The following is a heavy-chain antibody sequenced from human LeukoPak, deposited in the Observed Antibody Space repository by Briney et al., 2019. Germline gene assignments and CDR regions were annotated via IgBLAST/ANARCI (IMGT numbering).Heavy chain of an antibody. D-gene: IGHD7-27*01. V-gene: IGHV6-1*01. J-gene: IGHJ6*02. CDR1: GDSVSSNSAA. CDR2: TYYRSKWYN. Sequence: SQTLSLTCAISGDSVSSNSAAWNWIRQSPSRGLEWLGRTYYRSKWYNDYAVSVKSRITINPDTSKNQFSPQLNSVTPEDTAVYYCARGNWGVSDYYYYGMDVWGQGTTVTVSS. CDR3: ARGNWGVSDYYYYGMDV.